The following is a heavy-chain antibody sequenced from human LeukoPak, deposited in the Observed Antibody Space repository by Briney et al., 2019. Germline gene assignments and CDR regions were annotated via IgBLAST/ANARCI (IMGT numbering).Heavy chain of an antibody. CDR2: ISGSGGST. J-gene: IGHJ1*01. D-gene: IGHD6-19*01. Sequence: GGSLRLSCAASGFTLSSYAMSWVRQAPGKGLEWVSAISGSGGSTYYADSVKGRFTISRDNSKNTLYLQMNSLRAEDTAVYYCAKTEIGYSSGWPFQHWGQGTLVTVSS. CDR1: GFTLSSYA. CDR3: AKTEIGYSSGWPFQH. V-gene: IGHV3-23*01.